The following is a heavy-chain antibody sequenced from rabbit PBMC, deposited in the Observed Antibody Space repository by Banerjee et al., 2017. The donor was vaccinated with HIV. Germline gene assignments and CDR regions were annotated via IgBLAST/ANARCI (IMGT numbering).Heavy chain of an antibody. V-gene: IGHV1S40*01. Sequence: QSLEESGGDLVKPGGSLTLTCTASGFSFSNTYVMCWVRQAPGKGLEWIACINTSSGDTVYATWAKGRFTISKASWTTVTLQMTSLTAADTATYFCATSYGSSTGYSMNLWGQGTLVTVS. CDR3: ATSYGSSTGYSMNL. CDR1: GFSFSNTYV. CDR2: INTSSGDT. D-gene: IGHD1-1*01. J-gene: IGHJ3*01.